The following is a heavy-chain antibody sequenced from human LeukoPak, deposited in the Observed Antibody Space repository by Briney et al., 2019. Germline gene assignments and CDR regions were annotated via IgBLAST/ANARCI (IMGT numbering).Heavy chain of an antibody. J-gene: IGHJ4*02. D-gene: IGHD3-10*01. CDR3: TTGAIAGSGSYYFSYYDY. Sequence: GGSLRLSCAASGFTFSNAWMSWVRQAPGKGLEWVGRIKSKTDGGTTDYAAPVKGRFIISRDDSANTLYLQMNSLVSGDTALYYCTTGAIAGSGSYYFSYYDYWGQGTVVTVSS. V-gene: IGHV3-15*01. CDR1: GFTFSNAW. CDR2: IKSKTDGGTT.